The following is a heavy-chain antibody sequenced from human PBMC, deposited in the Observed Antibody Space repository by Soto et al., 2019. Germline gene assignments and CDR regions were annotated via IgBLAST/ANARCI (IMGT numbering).Heavy chain of an antibody. CDR2: INHSGST. CDR3: ARMAKYYDFWSGYYYFDY. D-gene: IGHD3-3*01. CDR1: GGSFSGYY. J-gene: IGHJ4*02. Sequence: SETLSLTCAVYGGSFSGYYWSWIRQPPGKGLEWIGEINHSGSTNYNPSLKSRVTISVDTSKNRFSLKLSSVTAADTAVYYCARMAKYYDFWSGYYYFDYWGQGTLVTVSS. V-gene: IGHV4-34*01.